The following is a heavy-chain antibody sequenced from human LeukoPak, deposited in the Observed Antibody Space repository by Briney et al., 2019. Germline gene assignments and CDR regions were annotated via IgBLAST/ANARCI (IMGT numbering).Heavy chain of an antibody. D-gene: IGHD2-2*01. V-gene: IGHV4-59*08. Sequence: PSETLSLTCTVSGGSISSYYWSWIRQPAGKGLEWIGYIYYSGSTSYNPSLKSRVTISVDTSKNQFSLKLSSVTAADTAVYYCARHASGVAMPRWYFDYWGQGTLVTVSS. J-gene: IGHJ4*02. CDR3: ARHASGVAMPRWYFDY. CDR1: GGSISSYY. CDR2: IYYSGST.